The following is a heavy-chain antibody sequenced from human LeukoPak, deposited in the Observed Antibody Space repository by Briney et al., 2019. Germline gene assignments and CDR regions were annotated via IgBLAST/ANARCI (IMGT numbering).Heavy chain of an antibody. Sequence: GGSLRLSCAASGFTFSTYSMGWVRQAPGKGLEWVASISQDGGDKYYVDSVKGRFTISRDNAKNSLYLQMNSLRAEDTALYYCARGGILFLDWGQGTLATVSS. CDR1: GFTFSTYS. J-gene: IGHJ4*02. D-gene: IGHD2/OR15-2a*01. CDR3: ARGGILFLD. CDR2: ISQDGGDK. V-gene: IGHV3-7*01.